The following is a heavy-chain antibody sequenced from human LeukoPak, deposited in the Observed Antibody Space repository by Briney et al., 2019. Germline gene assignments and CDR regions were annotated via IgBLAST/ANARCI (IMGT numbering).Heavy chain of an antibody. J-gene: IGHJ3*02. CDR3: ARDGGYYYDSSGYFLDAFDI. CDR1: GGSISSYY. CDR2: IYYSGST. V-gene: IGHV4-59*01. Sequence: PSETLSLTCTVSGGSISSYYGSWIRQPPGKGLEWVGYIYYSGSTNYNPSLKSRVTISVDTSKNQFSLKLSSVTAADTAVYYCARDGGYYYDSSGYFLDAFDIWGQGTMVTVSS. D-gene: IGHD3-22*01.